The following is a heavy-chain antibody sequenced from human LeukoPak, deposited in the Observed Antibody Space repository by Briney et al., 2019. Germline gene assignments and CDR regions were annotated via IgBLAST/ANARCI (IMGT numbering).Heavy chain of an antibody. Sequence: TSETLSLTCTVSGCSISSSSYYWGWIRQPPGKGVEWIGSIYYSGSTYYNPSLKSRVTISVDTSKNQFSLKLSSVTAADTAVYYCARSGIAGYFDYWGQGTLVTVSS. J-gene: IGHJ4*02. V-gene: IGHV4-39*01. D-gene: IGHD6-13*01. CDR3: ARSGIAGYFDY. CDR2: IYYSGST. CDR1: GCSISSSSYY.